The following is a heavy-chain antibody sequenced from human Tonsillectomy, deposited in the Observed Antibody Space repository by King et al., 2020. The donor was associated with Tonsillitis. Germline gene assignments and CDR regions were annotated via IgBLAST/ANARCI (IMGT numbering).Heavy chain of an antibody. V-gene: IGHV4-59*08. J-gene: IGHJ6*02. CDR1: GGSISSYY. D-gene: IGHD2-15*01. CDR2: IYYSGST. Sequence: VQLQESGPGLVKPSETLSLTCTVSGGSISSYYWSWIRQPPGKGLEWIGYIYYSGSTNCNPSLKSRVTISVDTSKNQFSLKLSSVTAADTAVYYCARLRRDSTAYYYYYGMDVRGQGTTVTVSS. CDR3: ARLRRDSTAYYYYYGMDV.